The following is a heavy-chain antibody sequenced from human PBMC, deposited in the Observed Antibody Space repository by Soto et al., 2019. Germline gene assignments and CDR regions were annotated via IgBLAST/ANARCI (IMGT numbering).Heavy chain of an antibody. CDR1: GFSLTTSGVG. CDR3: AHRVLRTVFGLVTTTAIYFDF. V-gene: IGHV2-5*02. Sequence: QITLNESGPTVVRPTETLTLTCRFSGFSLTTSGVGVCWIRQSPGKAPAWLALTYWDDDERYSASLKSRLTITKDTSKKHVVLTVSDLDPTDTATYYCAHRVLRTVFGLVTTTAIYFDFWCQVTPVAVSS. J-gene: IGHJ4*02. D-gene: IGHD3-3*01. CDR2: TYWDDDE.